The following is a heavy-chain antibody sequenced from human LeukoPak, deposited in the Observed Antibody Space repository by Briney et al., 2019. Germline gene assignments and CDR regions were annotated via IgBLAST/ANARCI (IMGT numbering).Heavy chain of an antibody. V-gene: IGHV4-34*01. J-gene: IGHJ5*02. CDR1: GSTVSSNY. Sequence: GSLRLSCAASGSTVSSNYMSWARQPPGKGLEWIGEINHSGSTNYNPSLKSRVTISVDTSKNQFSLKLSSVTAADTAVYYCASELRTPYSYPETNYFDPWGQGTLVTVSS. D-gene: IGHD1-7*01. CDR3: ASELRTPYSYPETNYFDP. CDR2: INHSGST.